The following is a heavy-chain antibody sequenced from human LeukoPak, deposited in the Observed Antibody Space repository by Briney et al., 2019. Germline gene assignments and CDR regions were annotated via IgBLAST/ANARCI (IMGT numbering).Heavy chain of an antibody. CDR1: GGTFSSYA. Sequence: GASVKVSCKASGGTFSSYAMSWVRQAPGQGLEWMGRIIPILGIANYAQKFQGRVTITAGKSTSTAYMELSSLRSEDTAVYYCGGDYVKRYYYYGMDVWGQGTTVTVSS. CDR2: IIPILGIA. CDR3: GGDYVKRYYYYGMDV. V-gene: IGHV1-69*04. D-gene: IGHD3-16*01. J-gene: IGHJ6*02.